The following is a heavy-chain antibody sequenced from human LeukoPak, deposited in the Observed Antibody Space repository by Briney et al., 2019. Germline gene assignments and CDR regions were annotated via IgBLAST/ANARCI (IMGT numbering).Heavy chain of an antibody. CDR1: GAFISSSY. Sequence: PSETLSLTCAVSGAFISSSYWSWIRQPPGKGLEWIGNIYYSGSTNYSPSLKSRLAISMDTSRNLFSLKLNSATAADTAVYYCGRGNNWIDPWGQGTLVTVSS. V-gene: IGHV4-59*01. CDR2: IYYSGST. J-gene: IGHJ5*02. CDR3: GRGNNWIDP.